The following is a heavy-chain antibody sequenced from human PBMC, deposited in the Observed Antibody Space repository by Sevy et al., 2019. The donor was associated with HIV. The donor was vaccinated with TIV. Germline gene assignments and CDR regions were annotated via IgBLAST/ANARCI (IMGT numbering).Heavy chain of an antibody. CDR1: GFTVGTYW. J-gene: IGHJ6*02. Sequence: GGSLRLSCAASGFTVGTYWMSWVRQAPGKGLQWVASIKQDESEKNYVDSVKGRFTISRDNAKHSLALQMNSLRAEDTAVYYCARDLIVPTGMFYYGMDVWGQGTTVTVSS. V-gene: IGHV3-7*01. CDR2: IKQDESEK. CDR3: ARDLIVPTGMFYYGMDV. D-gene: IGHD2-2*01.